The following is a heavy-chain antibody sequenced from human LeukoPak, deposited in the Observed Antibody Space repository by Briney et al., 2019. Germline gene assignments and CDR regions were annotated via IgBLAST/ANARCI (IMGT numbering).Heavy chain of an antibody. Sequence: ASVKVSCKASGYTFTSYGISGVRQAPGQGLEWMGWISAYNGNTNYAQKLRGRVTMTTDTSTSTAYMELRSLRSDDTAVYYCAKDTDFWSGLDYWGQGTLVTVSS. CDR3: AKDTDFWSGLDY. D-gene: IGHD3-3*01. V-gene: IGHV1-18*01. J-gene: IGHJ4*02. CDR2: ISAYNGNT. CDR1: GYTFTSYG.